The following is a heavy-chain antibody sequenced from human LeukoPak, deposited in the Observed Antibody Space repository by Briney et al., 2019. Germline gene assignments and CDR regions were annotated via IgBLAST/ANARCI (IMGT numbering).Heavy chain of an antibody. D-gene: IGHD3-22*01. J-gene: IGHJ4*02. V-gene: IGHV3-48*03. CDR1: GFSLSNYA. Sequence: GGSLRLSCVVSGFSLSNYAMSWVRQAPGKGLEWLSYISSSGDRSLYADAVRGRATISRDNAKNSLYLQMNSLSTEDTAVYHCARESDSGGYRFDYWGQGSLVTVSS. CDR3: ARESDSGGYRFDY. CDR2: ISSSGDRS.